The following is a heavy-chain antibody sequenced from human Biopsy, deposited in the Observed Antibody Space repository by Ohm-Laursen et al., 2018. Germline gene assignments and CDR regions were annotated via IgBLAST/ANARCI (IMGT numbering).Heavy chain of an antibody. CDR1: GGSIISYY. CDR3: ARTPRDSFWSGSYKRGLWFDP. V-gene: IGHV4-59*01. CDR2: VYNGGIT. J-gene: IGHJ5*02. D-gene: IGHD3-3*01. Sequence: SQTLSLTCGVSGGSIISYYWTWIRQPPGKGLEGIGHVYNGGITNYNPSLKSRVTISKDTSKNQFSLQVNSVTAADTAVYYCARTPRDSFWSGSYKRGLWFDPWGQGTLVTVSS.